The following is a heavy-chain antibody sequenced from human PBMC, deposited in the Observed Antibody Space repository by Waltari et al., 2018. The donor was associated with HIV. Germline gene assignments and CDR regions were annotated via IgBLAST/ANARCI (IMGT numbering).Heavy chain of an antibody. V-gene: IGHV3-74*01. Sequence: EVQLVQSGGGLIKPGGSLRLSCAASGFSVRSYWMQWVRKTPGKGLVWVSRINIDGSRIDYADSVRVRFTISRDSAKNTLSLQMNSLTEEDTAVYYCSRDTFGEYDYWGQGTLVTVSS. CDR3: SRDTFGEYDY. D-gene: IGHD3-10*01. J-gene: IGHJ4*02. CDR2: INIDGSRI. CDR1: GFSVRSYW.